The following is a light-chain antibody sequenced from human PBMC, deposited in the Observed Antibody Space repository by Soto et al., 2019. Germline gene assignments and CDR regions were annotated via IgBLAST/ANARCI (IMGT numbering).Light chain of an antibody. CDR2: KAS. V-gene: IGKV1-5*03. Sequence: DIQMTQSPSTLSASVGDRVTITCRASQSISTWLAWYQQEPGKAPKLLIHKASSLQSGVPSRFSGSGSGTDFTLPISSLHPDDFATYYCQQYNIYSPTFGQGTRVEIK. J-gene: IGKJ1*01. CDR3: QQYNIYSPT. CDR1: QSISTW.